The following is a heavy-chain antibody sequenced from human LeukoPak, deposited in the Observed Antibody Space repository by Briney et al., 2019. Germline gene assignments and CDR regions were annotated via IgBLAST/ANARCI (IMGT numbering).Heavy chain of an antibody. V-gene: IGHV3-49*04. D-gene: IGHD2-2*01. CDR3: TRDPAGAAMLSLQDYYYGMDV. CDR2: IRSKAYGGTT. CDR1: GFTFGDYA. J-gene: IGHJ6*04. Sequence: GRSLRPSCTASGFTFGDYAMSWVRQAPGKGLEWVGFIRSKAYGGTTEYAASVKGRFTISRDDSKSIAYLQMNSLKTEDTAVYYCTRDPAGAAMLSLQDYYYGMDVWGKGTTVTVSS.